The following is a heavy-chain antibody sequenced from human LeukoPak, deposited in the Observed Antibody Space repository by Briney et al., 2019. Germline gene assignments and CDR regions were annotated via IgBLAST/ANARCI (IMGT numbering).Heavy chain of an antibody. V-gene: IGHV3-23*01. CDR2: ISGSGGST. Sequence: GGSLRLSCVVSGITLSSYAMSWVRQAPGKGLEWVSAISGSGGSTYYADSVKGRFTISRDNSKNTLYLQMNSLRAEDTAVYYCAKDRRGSWYFDYWGQGTLVTVSS. CDR3: AKDRRGSWYFDY. CDR1: GITLSSYA. D-gene: IGHD6-13*01. J-gene: IGHJ4*02.